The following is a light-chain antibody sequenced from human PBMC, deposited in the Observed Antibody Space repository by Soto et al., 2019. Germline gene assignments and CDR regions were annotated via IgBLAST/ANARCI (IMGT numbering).Light chain of an antibody. CDR2: LNSDGSH. CDR1: SGHSSYA. J-gene: IGLJ3*02. Sequence: QPVLTQSPSASASLGASVKLTCALSSGHSSYAIAWHQQQPEKGPRALMKLNSDGSHTRGDGIPDRFSGSSSGAERYLTISSLQSEDDADYYCQTWGTGILVFGGGTKLTVL. V-gene: IGLV4-69*01. CDR3: QTWGTGILV.